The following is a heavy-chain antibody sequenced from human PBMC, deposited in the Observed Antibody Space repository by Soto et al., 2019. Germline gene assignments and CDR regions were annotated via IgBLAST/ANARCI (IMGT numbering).Heavy chain of an antibody. CDR1: GDSVSSNSAA. CDR2: TYYRSKWYN. V-gene: IGHV6-1*01. J-gene: IGHJ6*02. CDR3: AREGLRYFDWLNPYYYYYYGMDV. D-gene: IGHD3-9*01. Sequence: SQTLSLTCAISGDSVSSNSAAWNWIRQSPSRGLEWLGRTYYRSKWYNDYAVSVKSRITINPDTSKNQFSLQLNSVTPEDTAVYYCAREGLRYFDWLNPYYYYYYGMDVWGQGTTVTVSS.